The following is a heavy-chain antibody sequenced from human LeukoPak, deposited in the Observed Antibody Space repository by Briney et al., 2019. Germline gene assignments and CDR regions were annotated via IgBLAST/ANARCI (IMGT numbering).Heavy chain of an antibody. CDR1: GYSIAGYW. Sequence: GESLKISCEGSGYSIAGYWIAWVRQMPGKGPEWMGIIYPGDSDTRYSPSFQGQVTISADKSINTAYLQWSSLKASDTAIYYCATLKGGGTIGVPFYWGQGTLVTVSS. J-gene: IGHJ4*02. CDR2: IYPGDSDT. V-gene: IGHV5-51*01. D-gene: IGHD3-16*01. CDR3: ATLKGGGTIGVPFY.